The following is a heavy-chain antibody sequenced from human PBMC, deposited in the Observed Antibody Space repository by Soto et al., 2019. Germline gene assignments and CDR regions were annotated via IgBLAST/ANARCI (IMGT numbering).Heavy chain of an antibody. V-gene: IGHV4-38-2*01. CDR1: GYSISSGYY. D-gene: IGHD3-3*01. J-gene: IGHJ6*02. CDR2: IYHSGST. CDR3: ARRGFFYGMDI. Sequence: PSETLSLTCAVSGYSISSGYYWGWIRQPPGKGLEWIGSIYHSGSTYYNPSLKSRVTISVDTSKNQFSLKLSSVTAADTAVYYCARRGFFYGMDIWGQGTTVTVS.